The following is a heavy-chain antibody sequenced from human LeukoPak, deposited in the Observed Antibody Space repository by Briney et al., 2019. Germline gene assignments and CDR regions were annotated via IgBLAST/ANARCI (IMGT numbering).Heavy chain of an antibody. J-gene: IGHJ5*02. Sequence: SETLSLTCDVYGGSFSGYYWSWIRQPPGKGLEWIGEINHSGSTNYNPSLKSRVTISVDTSKNQFSLKLSSVTAADTAVYYCARGQVRGVRRYYYNWFDPWGQGTLVTVSS. D-gene: IGHD3-10*01. CDR1: GGSFSGYY. V-gene: IGHV4-34*01. CDR2: INHSGST. CDR3: ARGQVRGVRRYYYNWFDP.